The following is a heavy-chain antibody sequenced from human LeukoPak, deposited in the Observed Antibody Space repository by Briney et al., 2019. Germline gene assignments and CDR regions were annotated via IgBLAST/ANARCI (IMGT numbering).Heavy chain of an antibody. Sequence: ASVKVSCKASGGTFSSYAISWVRQAPGQGLEWMGGIIPIFGTANYAQKFQGRVTITADESTSTAYMELSSLRSEDTAVYYCARSSIIAAAGPYYFDYWGQGTLVTVSS. J-gene: IGHJ4*02. CDR3: ARSSIIAAAGPYYFDY. CDR1: GGTFSSYA. D-gene: IGHD6-13*01. CDR2: IIPIFGTA. V-gene: IGHV1-69*13.